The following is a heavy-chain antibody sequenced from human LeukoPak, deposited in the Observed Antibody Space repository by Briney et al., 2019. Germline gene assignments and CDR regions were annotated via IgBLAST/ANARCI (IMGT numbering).Heavy chain of an antibody. CDR3: ARDVNCSGGSCYSRYYYYGMTS. CDR1: GFTFSDYH. V-gene: IGHV3-11*01. CDR2: ISSSGSTI. J-gene: IGHJ6*02. D-gene: IGHD2-15*01. Sequence: GGSLRLSCAASGFTFSDYHMSWIRQAPGKGLEWVSYISSSGSTIYYADSVKGRFTISKDNTKNSLYLQMNSLRAEDTAVYYCARDVNCSGGSCYSRYYYYGMTSGAKGPRSPSP.